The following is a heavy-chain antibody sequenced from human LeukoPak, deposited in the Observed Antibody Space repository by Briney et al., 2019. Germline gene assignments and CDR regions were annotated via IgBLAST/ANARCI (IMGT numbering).Heavy chain of an antibody. V-gene: IGHV3-30*04. CDR2: ISYDGSNK. Sequence: GGSLRLSCAASGFTFSSYAMHWVRQAPGKGLEWVAVISYDGSNKYYADSVKGRFTISRDNSKNTLYLQMNSLRAEDTAVYYCARDTEVTLDYWGQGTLVTVSS. CDR3: ARDTEVTLDY. J-gene: IGHJ4*02. D-gene: IGHD2-21*02. CDR1: GFTFSSYA.